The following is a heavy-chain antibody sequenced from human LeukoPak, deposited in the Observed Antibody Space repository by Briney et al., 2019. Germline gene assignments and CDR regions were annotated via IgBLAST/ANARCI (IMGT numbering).Heavy chain of an antibody. Sequence: GESLKISCKASGYTFTNYWIGWVRQMPGKGLEWMGIIYPDDSDTKYSPSFHGHVTISVDESISTAYLQWSSLKASDTAIYYCARHEVGGDSSSGYEYYYYMDVWGKGTAVTVFS. V-gene: IGHV5-51*01. CDR1: GYTFTNYW. CDR2: IYPDDSDT. J-gene: IGHJ6*03. CDR3: ARHEVGGDSSSGYEYYYYMDV. D-gene: IGHD3-3*01.